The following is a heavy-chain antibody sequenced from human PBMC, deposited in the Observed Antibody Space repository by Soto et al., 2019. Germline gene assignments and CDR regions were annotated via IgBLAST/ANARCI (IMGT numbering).Heavy chain of an antibody. CDR1: GFTSSDYY. J-gene: IGHJ6*02. CDR2: ISRSGTTI. CDR3: ARDERGEGIQLWTRSRGQDGMDV. Sequence: QVQLVESGGGLVKPGGSLRLSCAASGFTSSDYYMSWIRQAPGKGLEWVSSISRSGTTIYYADSVKGRFTISRDNAKNSLYLQMNSLRAEDTAVYYCARDERGEGIQLWTRSRGQDGMDVWGQGTTVTVSS. D-gene: IGHD5-18*01. V-gene: IGHV3-11*01.